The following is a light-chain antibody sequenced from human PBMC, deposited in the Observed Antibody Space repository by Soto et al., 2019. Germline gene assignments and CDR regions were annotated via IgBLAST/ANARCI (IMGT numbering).Light chain of an antibody. V-gene: IGKV3-15*01. CDR1: QTVSGN. J-gene: IGKJ5*01. CDR3: QQYYTYPYT. CDR2: GAS. Sequence: EVVMTQSPATLSVSPGERATVSCRASQTVSGNLAWYQQRPGQAPRLLIYGASTRATGIPARFSGSGSGTEFILTISSLQPDDFATYYCQQYYTYPYTFGQGTRLEI.